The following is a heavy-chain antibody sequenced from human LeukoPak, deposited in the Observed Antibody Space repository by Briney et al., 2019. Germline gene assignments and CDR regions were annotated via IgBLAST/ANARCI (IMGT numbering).Heavy chain of an antibody. CDR3: ANAKYYSSGWSLYYFNY. V-gene: IGHV3-23*01. Sequence: GGSLRLSCAASGFTLSTYVMSWVRQAPGKGLEWVLTISGRDVSTDYADSVKGRFTISRDNSKNTLYLQMNSLRVEDTAVYYCANAKYYSSGWSLYYFNYWGQGTLVTVSS. J-gene: IGHJ4*02. CDR2: ISGRDVST. CDR1: GFTLSTYV. D-gene: IGHD6-19*01.